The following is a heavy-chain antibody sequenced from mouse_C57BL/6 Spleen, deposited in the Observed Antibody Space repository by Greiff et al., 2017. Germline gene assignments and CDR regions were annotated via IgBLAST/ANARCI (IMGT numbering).Heavy chain of an antibody. CDR1: GFTFSDYG. Sequence: EVKLQESGGGLVKPGGSLKLSCAASGFTFSDYGMHWVRQAPEKGLAWVAYISSGRSPLYYADTVKGRFTLSRDNAKNTLFLQMTMLRAEETAMYYWARGGDYDPYYYAMDYWGQGTSVTVSS. V-gene: IGHV5-17*01. CDR2: ISSGRSPL. J-gene: IGHJ4*01. CDR3: ARGGDYDPYYYAMDY. D-gene: IGHD2-4*01.